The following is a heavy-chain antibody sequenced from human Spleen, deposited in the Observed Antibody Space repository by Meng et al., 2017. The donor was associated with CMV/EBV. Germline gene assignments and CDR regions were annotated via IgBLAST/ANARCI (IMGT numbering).Heavy chain of an antibody. CDR2: ISYDGSNK. J-gene: IGHJ4*02. V-gene: IGHV3-30*04. D-gene: IGHD4-17*01. Sequence: AASGFTVSSYAMHWVRQAAGEGLEWVAVISYDGSNKYYADSVKGRFTISRDNSKNTLYLQMNSLRAEDTAVYYCAREPEVTTGYFDYWGQGTLVTVSS. CDR1: GFTVSSYA. CDR3: AREPEVTTGYFDY.